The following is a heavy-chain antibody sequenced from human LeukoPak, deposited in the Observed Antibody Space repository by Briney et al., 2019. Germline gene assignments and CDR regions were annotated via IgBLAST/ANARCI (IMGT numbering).Heavy chain of an antibody. CDR2: INHSGST. CDR3: ARGRVLRWKGFDY. Sequence: SETLSLTCAVYGGSFSGYYWSWIRQPPGKGLERIGEINHSGSTNYNPSLKSRVTISVDTSKNQFSLKLSSVTAADTAVYYCARGRVLRWKGFDYWGQGTLVTVSS. D-gene: IGHD4-23*01. CDR1: GGSFSGYY. V-gene: IGHV4-34*01. J-gene: IGHJ4*02.